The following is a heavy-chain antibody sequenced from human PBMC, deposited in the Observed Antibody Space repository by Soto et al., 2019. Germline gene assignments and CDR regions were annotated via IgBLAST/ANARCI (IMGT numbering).Heavy chain of an antibody. J-gene: IGHJ4*02. CDR1: GSIFSDHY. V-gene: IGHV3-72*01. CDR3: AVSSSDYNYRPQDH. CDR2: TRNKANSYSI. D-gene: IGHD3-22*01. Sequence: EVQLVESGGGLVQPGGSLRLSCATSGSIFSDHYMDWVRQTPGKGLEWVGRTRNKANSYSIEYAASVKGRFTISRDNSKNSLQLHMNSLKIEDTAVYYCAVSSSDYNYRPQDHWGQGTLVTVSS.